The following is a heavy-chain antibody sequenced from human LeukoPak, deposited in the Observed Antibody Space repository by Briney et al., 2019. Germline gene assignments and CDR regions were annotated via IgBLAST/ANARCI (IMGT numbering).Heavy chain of an antibody. V-gene: IGHV3-64*01. J-gene: IGHJ6*02. CDR1: GFTFSKYA. CDR3: ARPLKEGGYYYGMDV. CDR2: ISSHGSST. D-gene: IGHD3-16*01. Sequence: GGSLRLSCAASGFTFSKYAMFWVRQAPGKGLEFVSAISSHGSSTYYANSLKGRFNISRDNSKNTLYLQMRSLRPEDTAVYYCARPLKEGGYYYGMDVWGQGTTVTVSS.